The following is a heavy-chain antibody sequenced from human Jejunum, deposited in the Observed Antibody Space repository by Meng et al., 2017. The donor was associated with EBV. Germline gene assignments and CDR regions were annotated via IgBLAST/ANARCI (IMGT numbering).Heavy chain of an antibody. CDR3: AHVKGGGNSGFLDY. D-gene: IGHD4-23*01. J-gene: IGHJ4*02. V-gene: IGHV2-5*02. CDR1: GFRSSIMGVG. Sequence: LKVPEPTPGQPKPTLTLSCTFSGFRSSIMGVGMCWIRHPPAKAQGWLAVVYWGDNKRTSQSLKSRLTITKYTSKTKVLFTLTNMAPVDTATYYCAHVKGGGNSGFLDYWGQGTLVTVSS. CDR2: VYWGDNK.